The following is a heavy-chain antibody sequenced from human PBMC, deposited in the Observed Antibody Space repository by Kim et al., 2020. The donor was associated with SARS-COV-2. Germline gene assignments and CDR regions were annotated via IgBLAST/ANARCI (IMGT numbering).Heavy chain of an antibody. V-gene: IGHV3-23*01. CDR3: AKRHTSAAPQYFDY. J-gene: IGHJ4*02. CDR2: IAASGDYT. Sequence: GGSLRLSCAASGFTFSSYGMTWVRQAPGKGLEWVAAIAASGDYTFYADSVKGRFTISRDSSKNTLFLQMNSLTAEDTAVYYCAKRHTSAAPQYFDYWGQGTLVPYSS. CDR1: GFTFSSYG. D-gene: IGHD2-2*01.